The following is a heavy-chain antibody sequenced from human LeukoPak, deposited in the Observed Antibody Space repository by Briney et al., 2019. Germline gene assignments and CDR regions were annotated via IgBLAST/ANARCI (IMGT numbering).Heavy chain of an antibody. CDR3: AKISTVTDNFGH. Sequence: GGSLRLSCAASGFAFGNYAMGWVRQAPGKRLEWVSSIDSSGSYTPSADSVKGRFTISRDNFENTLYLQMNSLRAEDTAVYFCAKISTVTDNFGHWGQGTLVTVSS. J-gene: IGHJ4*02. CDR1: GFAFGNYA. V-gene: IGHV3-23*01. CDR2: IDSSGSYT. D-gene: IGHD4-17*01.